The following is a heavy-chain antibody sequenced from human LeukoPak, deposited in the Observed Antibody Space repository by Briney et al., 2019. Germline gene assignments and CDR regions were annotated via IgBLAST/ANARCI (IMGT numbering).Heavy chain of an antibody. D-gene: IGHD3-16*02. CDR1: GFTFSSYA. J-gene: IGHJ4*02. V-gene: IGHV3-23*01. CDR3: ATPLYDYVWGSYRY. Sequence: GGSLRLSCAASGFTFSSYAMSWVPQAPGKGLEWVSAISGSGGSTYYADSVKGRFTIPRDNSKNTLYLQMNSLRAEDTAVYYCATPLYDYVWGSYRYWGQGTLVTVSS. CDR2: ISGSGGST.